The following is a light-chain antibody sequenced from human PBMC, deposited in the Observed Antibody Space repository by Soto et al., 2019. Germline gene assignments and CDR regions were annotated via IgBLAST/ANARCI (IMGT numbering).Light chain of an antibody. V-gene: IGLV2-14*01. CDR1: SSDVGGYNY. CDR3: CSYTSSSTLSV. J-gene: IGLJ1*01. Sequence: QSALTQPASVSGSPGQSITISCTGTSSDVGGYNYVSWYQQHPGKAPKLMIYDVSNRPSGVSNRFSGSKSGNTASLTISGLQAEDEAHYYCCSYTSSSTLSVFGTGTKLTAL. CDR2: DVS.